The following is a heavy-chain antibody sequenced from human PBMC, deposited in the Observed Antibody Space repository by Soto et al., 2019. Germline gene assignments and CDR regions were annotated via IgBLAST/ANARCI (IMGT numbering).Heavy chain of an antibody. V-gene: IGHV1-3*01. J-gene: IGHJ4*02. Sequence: XSVKVSCKASGYTFTSYAMHWVRQAPGQRLEWMGWINAGNGNTKYSQKFQGRVTITRDTSASTAYMELSSLRSEDTAVYYCARVPAYYYDSSGYYTFDYWGQGTLVTVSS. D-gene: IGHD3-22*01. CDR1: GYTFTSYA. CDR3: ARVPAYYYDSSGYYTFDY. CDR2: INAGNGNT.